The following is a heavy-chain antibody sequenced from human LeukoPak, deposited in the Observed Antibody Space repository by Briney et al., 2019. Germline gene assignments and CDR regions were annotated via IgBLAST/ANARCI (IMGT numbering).Heavy chain of an antibody. V-gene: IGHV4-34*01. Sequence: GSLRLSCAASGFTFSSYWMSWIRQPPGKGLEWIGEINHSGSTNYNPSLKSRVTISVDTSKNQFSLKLSSVTAADTAVYYCARRGRSSPKVGWFDPWGQGTLVTVSS. CDR2: INHSGST. D-gene: IGHD3-16*01. CDR3: ARRGRSSPKVGWFDP. J-gene: IGHJ5*02. CDR1: GFTFSSYW.